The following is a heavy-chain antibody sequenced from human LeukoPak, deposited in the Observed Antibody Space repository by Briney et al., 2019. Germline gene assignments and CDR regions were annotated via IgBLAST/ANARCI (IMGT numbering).Heavy chain of an antibody. V-gene: IGHV3-21*01. CDR3: ARGRRYQLLVTTASIPFDY. J-gene: IGHJ4*02. Sequence: AGGSLRLSCAASGFTFTSYSMNWVRQAPGKGLEWVSSISSSSSYIYYADSVKGRFTISRDNAKNSLYLQMNSLRAEDTAVYYCARGRRYQLLVTTASIPFDYWGQGTLVTVSS. CDR2: ISSSSSYI. D-gene: IGHD2-2*01. CDR1: GFTFTSYS.